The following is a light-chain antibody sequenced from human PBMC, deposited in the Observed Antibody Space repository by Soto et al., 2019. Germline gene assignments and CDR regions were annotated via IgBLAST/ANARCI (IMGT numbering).Light chain of an antibody. J-gene: IGKJ1*01. CDR3: QQYHNWPWT. V-gene: IGKV3-15*01. CDR2: GAS. Sequence: EIVVTQSPATLSVSPGERATLSCRASQSVSSNLAWYQQKPGQAPRLLIYGASTRATGFPARFSGSGSGTEFTLTISSLQSEDFAVYYCQQYHNWPWTFGQGTKLEIK. CDR1: QSVSSN.